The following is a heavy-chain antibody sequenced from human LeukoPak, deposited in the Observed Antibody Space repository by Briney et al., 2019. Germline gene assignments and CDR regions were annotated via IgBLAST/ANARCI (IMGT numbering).Heavy chain of an antibody. J-gene: IGHJ4*02. CDR1: GFTFSIYS. D-gene: IGHD2-15*01. Sequence: GGSLRLSCAASGFTFSIYSMNWFRQAPGKGLEWVSYITTTSSTIYYADSVKGRFTMSRDSAKNSLYLQMNSLRDEDTAIYYCARDLRGSANYFDYWGQGTLVTVSS. CDR2: ITTTSSTI. CDR3: ARDLRGSANYFDY. V-gene: IGHV3-48*02.